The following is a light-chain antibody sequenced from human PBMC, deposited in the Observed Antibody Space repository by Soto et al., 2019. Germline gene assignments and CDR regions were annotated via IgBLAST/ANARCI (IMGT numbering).Light chain of an antibody. Sequence: DIQMTQSPSTLSASVGDRVTITCRASQSISSWLAWYQQKPGKAPTLLIYKASSLESGGPSRFSGSGSGTEFPLTISSLQPDDVATYYCQQYNSYPYTFGQGTKLEIK. CDR3: QQYNSYPYT. V-gene: IGKV1-5*03. J-gene: IGKJ2*01. CDR2: KAS. CDR1: QSISSW.